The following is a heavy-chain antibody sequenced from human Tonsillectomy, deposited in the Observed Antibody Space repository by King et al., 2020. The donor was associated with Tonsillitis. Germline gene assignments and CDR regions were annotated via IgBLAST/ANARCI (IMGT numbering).Heavy chain of an antibody. V-gene: IGHV1-46*01. CDR1: GYTFTDYY. CDR3: ARDSPMVRGVDY. Sequence: AQLVQSGAEVKKPGASVRVSCKASGYTFTDYYMHWLRLAPGQGLEWMGIVSPRDGTTDYTEKFRGRVAMTRDTSTSTVYMELSSLRSEDTAMYYCARDSPMVRGVDYWGQGTLVTVSS. D-gene: IGHD3-10*01. CDR2: VSPRDGTT. J-gene: IGHJ4*02.